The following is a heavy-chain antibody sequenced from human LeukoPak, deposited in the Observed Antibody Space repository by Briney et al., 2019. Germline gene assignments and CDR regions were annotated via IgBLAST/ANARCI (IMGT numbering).Heavy chain of an antibody. CDR1: GGSFSGYY. Sequence: SETPSLTCAVYGGSFSGYYWSWIRQPPGKGLEWIGEINHSGSTNYNPSLKSRVTISVDTSKNQFSLKLISVTAADTAVYYCARVVGVNYYGSGNFDYWGQGTLVTVSS. V-gene: IGHV4-34*01. CDR2: INHSGST. J-gene: IGHJ4*02. CDR3: ARVVGVNYYGSGNFDY. D-gene: IGHD3-10*01.